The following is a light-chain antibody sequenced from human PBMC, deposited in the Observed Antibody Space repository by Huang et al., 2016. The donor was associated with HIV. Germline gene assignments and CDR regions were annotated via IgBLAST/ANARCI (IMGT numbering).Light chain of an antibody. CDR2: AAS. CDR1: QDISNY. Sequence: AIRITQSPSSLSASTGDRVTITCRASQDISNYLAWYQQKPGEAPKLLIFAASTLQRGVPARFSGGGSGTDFTLTINCLQSEDLATYFCQQYDTYPHTFGQGTRLEIK. CDR3: QQYDTYPHT. V-gene: IGKV1-8*01. J-gene: IGKJ5*01.